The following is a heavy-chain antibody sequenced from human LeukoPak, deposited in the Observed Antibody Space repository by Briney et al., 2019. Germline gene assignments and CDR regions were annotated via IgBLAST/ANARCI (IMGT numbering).Heavy chain of an antibody. CDR1: ALTVSGNY. D-gene: IGHD2-15*01. CDR3: ARFGCSVYDY. CDR2: HYARGST. Sequence: GGSLRLSCAASALTVSGNYMTWAPQAAGKGLESVTVHYARGSTYYTDSVKGRFTISKDNSKDTLSLQMNSLSTGDTAVYYWARFGCSVYDYWGQGTLVTVSS. V-gene: IGHV3-53*01. J-gene: IGHJ4*02.